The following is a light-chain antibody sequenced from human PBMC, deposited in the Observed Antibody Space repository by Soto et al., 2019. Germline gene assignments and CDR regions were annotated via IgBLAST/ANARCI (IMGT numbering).Light chain of an antibody. CDR1: QGIRTF. CDR2: AAS. V-gene: IGKV1-9*01. Sequence: DIQLTQSPSFLSASVGDRVTITCRASQGIRTFLAWYQQKLGVAPKLLIYAASTLQSGVSLRFSGSGSGTEFTLTISSLQPEDVATYYCQHLNSYPRALAFGGGTKVEI. CDR3: QHLNSYPRALA. J-gene: IGKJ4*01.